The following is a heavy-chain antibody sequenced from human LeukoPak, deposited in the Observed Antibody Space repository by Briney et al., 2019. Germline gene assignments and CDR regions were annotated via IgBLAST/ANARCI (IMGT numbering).Heavy chain of an antibody. CDR3: ARDSTYWYDSGSSGPHYFDY. D-gene: IGHD3-10*01. CDR2: ISSDGSKT. V-gene: IGHV3-30*01. CDR1: GFIFSNYA. Sequence: GGSLRLSCAASGFIFSNYAMHWVRQAPGKGLEWVALISSDGSKTYHADSEKGRFSISRDNSKNTLYLQLNSLRAEDKSVYYCARDSTYWYDSGSSGPHYFDYWGQGTLVTVSS. J-gene: IGHJ4*02.